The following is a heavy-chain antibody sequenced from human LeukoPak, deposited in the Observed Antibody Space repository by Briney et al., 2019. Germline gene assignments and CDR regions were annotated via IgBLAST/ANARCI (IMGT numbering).Heavy chain of an antibody. D-gene: IGHD1-14*01. CDR3: ARGPPGGWFDP. CDR2: IYYSGST. Sequence: SETLSLTCTVSGGSISSSSYYWGWIRQPPGKGLEWIGYIYYSGSTKYNPSLKSRVTISVDTSKNQFSLKLSSVTAADTAVYYCARGPPGGWFDPWGQGTLVTVSS. V-gene: IGHV4-61*05. CDR1: GGSISSSSYY. J-gene: IGHJ5*02.